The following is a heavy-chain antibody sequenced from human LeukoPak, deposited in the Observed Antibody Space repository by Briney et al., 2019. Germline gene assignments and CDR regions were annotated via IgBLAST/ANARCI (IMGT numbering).Heavy chain of an antibody. V-gene: IGHV4-59*01. CDR1: GGSISSYY. CDR2: IYYSGST. J-gene: IGHJ3*02. CDR3: ATCGGDCFGAFDI. D-gene: IGHD2-21*02. Sequence: SETLSLTCTVSGGSISSYYWSWIRQPPGKGLEWIGYIYYSGSTNHNPSLKSRVTISVDTSKNQFSLKLSSVTAADTAVYYCATCGGDCFGAFDIWGQGTMVTVSS.